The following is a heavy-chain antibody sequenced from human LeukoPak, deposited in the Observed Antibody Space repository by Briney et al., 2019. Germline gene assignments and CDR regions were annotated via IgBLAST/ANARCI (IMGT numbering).Heavy chain of an antibody. Sequence: SETPSLTCAVYGGSFSGYYWSWIRQPPGKGLEWIGEINHSGSTNYNPSLKSRVTISVDTSKNQFSLKLSSETAADTAVYYCARRPRITIFGVVKVPYGMDVWGQGTTVTVSS. CDR3: ARRPRITIFGVVKVPYGMDV. CDR2: INHSGST. D-gene: IGHD3-3*01. J-gene: IGHJ6*02. CDR1: GGSFSGYY. V-gene: IGHV4-34*01.